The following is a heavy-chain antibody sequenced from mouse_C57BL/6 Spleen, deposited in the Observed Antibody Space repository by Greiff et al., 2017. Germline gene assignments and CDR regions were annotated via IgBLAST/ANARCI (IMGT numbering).Heavy chain of an antibody. CDR2: ISSGSSTI. J-gene: IGHJ4*01. V-gene: IGHV5-17*01. CDR1: GFTFSDYG. CDR3: ARIYYDYGYAMDY. Sequence: EVQLQESGGGLVKPGGSLKLSCAASGFTFSDYGMHWVRQAPEKGLEWVAYISSGSSTIYYADTVKGRFTISRDNAKNTLFLQMTSLRSEDTAMYYCARIYYDYGYAMDYWGQGTSVTVSS. D-gene: IGHD2-4*01.